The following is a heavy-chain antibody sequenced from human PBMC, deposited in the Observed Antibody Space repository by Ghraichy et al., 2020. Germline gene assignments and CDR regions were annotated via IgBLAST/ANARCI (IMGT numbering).Heavy chain of an antibody. J-gene: IGHJ6*02. CDR1: GFTFKSYA. D-gene: IGHD3-10*01. V-gene: IGHV3-30-3*01. CDR2: LSFHGNDK. CDR3: AREPPPSMVRGENYGMDV. Sequence: GGSLRLSCAASGFTFKSYAMHWVRQAPGKGLEWVAVLSFHGNDKFYADSVKGRFTISGDNSKNTLSLQMNSLRGEDTAVYYCAREPPPSMVRGENYGMDVWGQGTTVTVSS.